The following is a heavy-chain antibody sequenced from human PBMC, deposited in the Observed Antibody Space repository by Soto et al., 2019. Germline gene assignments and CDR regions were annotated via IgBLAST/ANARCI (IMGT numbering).Heavy chain of an antibody. CDR3: ARDFAYFDS. V-gene: IGHV4-61*01. D-gene: IGHD3-3*01. J-gene: IGHJ4*02. CDR2: VYHTGRT. Sequence: QVQLQESGPGLVKPSETLSLTCTVSGGSFKSGSYSWSWIRQPPGKGLEWIGYVYHTGRTSYNPSLKSRVSISMDTSKNQFSLHLASVTAADTAVYFCARDFAYFDSWGQGTLVTVSS. CDR1: GGSFKSGSYS.